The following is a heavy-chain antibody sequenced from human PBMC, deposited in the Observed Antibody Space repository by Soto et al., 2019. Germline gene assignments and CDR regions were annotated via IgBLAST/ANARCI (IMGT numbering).Heavy chain of an antibody. Sequence: EVQLVESGGGLVQPGGSLRLSCAASGFTFSNYWMSWVRQAPGKGLEWVAKIKQDGSETYYVDSVKGRFTISRDNAKNSLFLQMNSLGAEDTAVYYCARECDFWSGCSLVYWGQGTLVTVSS. CDR2: IKQDGSET. D-gene: IGHD3-3*01. V-gene: IGHV3-7*01. J-gene: IGHJ4*02. CDR1: GFTFSNYW. CDR3: ARECDFWSGCSLVY.